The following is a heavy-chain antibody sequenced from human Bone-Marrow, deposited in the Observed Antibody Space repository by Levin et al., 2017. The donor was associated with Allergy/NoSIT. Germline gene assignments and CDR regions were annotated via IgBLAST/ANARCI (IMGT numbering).Heavy chain of an antibody. J-gene: IGHJ5*02. V-gene: IGHV4-4*02. CDR3: AREDRLWGMYYYDSSGPNWFDP. CDR1: GGSISSSNW. CDR2: IYHSGST. D-gene: IGHD3-22*01. Sequence: NTGGSLRLSCAVSGGSISSSNWWSWVRQPPGKGLEWIGEIYHSGSTNYNPSLKSRVTISVDKSKNQFSLKLSSVTAADTAVYYCAREDRLWGMYYYDSSGPNWFDPWGQGTLVTVSS.